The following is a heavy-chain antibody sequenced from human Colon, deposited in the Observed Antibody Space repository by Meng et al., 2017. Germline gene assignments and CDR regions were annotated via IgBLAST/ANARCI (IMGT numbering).Heavy chain of an antibody. CDR3: ARLIAGWPFYFDY. J-gene: IGHJ4*02. Sequence: QVQLQESGPRMVRPSETLFLTCNVSGGSVSSGSHYWSWIRQPPGKGLEWIGYMFHSGTTKYNPSLKSRVSMSVDTTKNQFYLKLTSVTVADTAVFYCARLIAGWPFYFDYWGQGILVTVSS. CDR1: GGSVSSGSHY. CDR2: MFHSGTT. D-gene: IGHD6-19*01. V-gene: IGHV4-61*01.